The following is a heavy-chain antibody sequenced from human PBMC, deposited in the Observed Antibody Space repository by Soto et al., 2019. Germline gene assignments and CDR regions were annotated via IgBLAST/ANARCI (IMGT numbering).Heavy chain of an antibody. CDR3: ARVDCTGNNCRPYYYYDMAV. D-gene: IGHD2-8*02. V-gene: IGHV3-33*01. CDR2: IWYDGSQK. Sequence: QVQLVESGGGVVQPGRSPRVSCAASGFTFHTYGMNWVRQAPGKGPEWVAVIWYDGSQKEYADSVKGRFTISRDNSRNTLYLQMNSLTVEDTAVYYCARVDCTGNNCRPYYYYDMAVGGRGTAFTVSS. CDR1: GFTFHTYG. J-gene: IGHJ6*02.